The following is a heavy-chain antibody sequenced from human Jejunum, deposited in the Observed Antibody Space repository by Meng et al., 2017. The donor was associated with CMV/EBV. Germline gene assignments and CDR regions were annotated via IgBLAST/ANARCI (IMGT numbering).Heavy chain of an antibody. CDR3: ARGSGSTSWGFDP. Sequence: SGLTFRNYWMSWVRQAPGKGLEWVANIKEDGSEKYYVDSVKDRFTISRDNAKNSLYLQMNSLRAEDTAVYYCARGSGSTSWGFDPWGQGTLVTVS. D-gene: IGHD2-2*01. CDR1: GLTFRNYW. J-gene: IGHJ5*02. CDR2: IKEDGSEK. V-gene: IGHV3-7*01.